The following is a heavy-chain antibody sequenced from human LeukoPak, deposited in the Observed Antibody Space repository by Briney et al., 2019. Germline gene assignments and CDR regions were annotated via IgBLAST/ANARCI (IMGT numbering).Heavy chain of an antibody. J-gene: IGHJ4*02. D-gene: IGHD3-10*01. CDR1: GFTVSSNY. Sequence: GGSLRLSCAASGFTVSSNYMSWVRQAPGKGLEWVSVIYSGGSTYYADSVKGRFTISRDNSKNTLYLQMNSLRAEDTAVYYCARDVLLWFGELWFSQLEYYFDYWGQGTLVTVSS. CDR3: ARDVLLWFGELWFSQLEYYFDY. CDR2: IYSGGST. V-gene: IGHV3-66*01.